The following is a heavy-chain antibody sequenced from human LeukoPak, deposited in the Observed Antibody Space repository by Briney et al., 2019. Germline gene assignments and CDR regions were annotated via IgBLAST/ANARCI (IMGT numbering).Heavy chain of an antibody. J-gene: IGHJ4*02. D-gene: IGHD3-10*01. CDR2: IWYDGSNE. Sequence: GRSLRLSCAASGFTFSTYGMHWVRQAPGKGLEWVAVIWYDGSNENYADSVKGRFTISRDNSKNTLYLQMNSLRGEDTAVYYCARDLDRGIFDYWGQGTLVTVSS. V-gene: IGHV3-33*01. CDR3: ARDLDRGIFDY. CDR1: GFTFSTYG.